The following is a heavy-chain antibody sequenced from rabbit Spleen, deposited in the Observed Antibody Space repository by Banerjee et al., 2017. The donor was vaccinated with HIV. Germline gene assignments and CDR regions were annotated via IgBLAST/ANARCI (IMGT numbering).Heavy chain of an antibody. Sequence: QEHLEESGGGLVKPEGSLTLTCKASGFSFSRGYDMCWVRQAPGRGLEWIGCIYAITGKAVYASWAKGRFTFSKTSSTTVTLQMTSLTAADTATYFCVRDLTGVIGWNFGWWGPGTLVTVS. CDR1: GFSFSRGYD. V-gene: IGHV1S45*01. CDR2: IYAITGKA. CDR3: VRDLTGVIGWNFGW. D-gene: IGHD1-1*01. J-gene: IGHJ4*01.